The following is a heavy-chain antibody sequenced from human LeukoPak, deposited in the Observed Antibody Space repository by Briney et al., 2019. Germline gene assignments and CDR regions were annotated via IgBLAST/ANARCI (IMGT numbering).Heavy chain of an antibody. Sequence: GASVKVSCKASGYTFTGYYMHWVRQAPGQGLEWMGWINPNSGGTNYAQKFQGRVTMTRDTSISTAYMELSRLRSDDTAVYYCVRDPSSGWGFDPWGQGTLVTVSS. CDR3: VRDPSSGWGFDP. J-gene: IGHJ5*02. V-gene: IGHV1-2*02. CDR2: INPNSGGT. CDR1: GYTFTGYY. D-gene: IGHD6-19*01.